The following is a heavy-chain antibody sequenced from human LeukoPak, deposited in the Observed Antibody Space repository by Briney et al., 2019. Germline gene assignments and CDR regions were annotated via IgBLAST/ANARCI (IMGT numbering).Heavy chain of an antibody. CDR1: GFTFSSYA. Sequence: GGSLRLSCAASGFTFSSYAMNWVRQAPGKGLEWVSAISGSGGSTYYADSVKGRFTISRDNSKNTLYLQMNSLRAEDTAVYYCAKPGAYYDILTGHFDYWGQGTLVTVSS. J-gene: IGHJ4*02. D-gene: IGHD3-9*01. CDR3: AKPGAYYDILTGHFDY. V-gene: IGHV3-23*01. CDR2: ISGSGGST.